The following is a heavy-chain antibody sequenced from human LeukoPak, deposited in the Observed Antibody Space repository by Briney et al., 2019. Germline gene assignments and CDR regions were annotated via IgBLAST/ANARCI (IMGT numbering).Heavy chain of an antibody. V-gene: IGHV1-46*01. CDR1: GYTFTSYY. CDR2: INPSGGST. Sequence: ASVKVSCKASGYTFTSYYMHWVRQAPGQGLEWMGIINPSGGSTSYAQKFQGRVTMTRDTSTSTVYMELSSLRSEDTAVYYCASSWGARRAYDYGGQGTLVTVSS. J-gene: IGHJ4*02. CDR3: ASSWGARRAYDY. D-gene: IGHD6-13*01.